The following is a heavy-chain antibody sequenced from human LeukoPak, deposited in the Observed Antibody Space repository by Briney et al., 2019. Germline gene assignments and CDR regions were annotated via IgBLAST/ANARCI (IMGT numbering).Heavy chain of an antibody. CDR1: GVTFNNAW. V-gene: IGHV3-15*01. CDR3: TTDRGIAIRPLFDY. CDR2: IKSKTDGGTI. D-gene: IGHD6-13*01. Sequence: KPGGSLRLSCAASGVTFNNAWMGWVRQAPGKGPEWVGRIKSKTDGGTIDYAAPVKGRFTISRDDSKTTLFLQMNSLKTEDTAVYYCTTDRGIAIRPLFDYWGQGTLVTVSS. J-gene: IGHJ4*02.